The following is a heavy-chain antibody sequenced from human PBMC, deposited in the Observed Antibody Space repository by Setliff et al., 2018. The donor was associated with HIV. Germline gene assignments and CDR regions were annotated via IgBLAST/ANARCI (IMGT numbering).Heavy chain of an antibody. CDR2: ISSSGST. D-gene: IGHD6-19*01. J-gene: IGHJ4*02. V-gene: IGHV4-61*09. CDR1: GGSIRRGDYY. CDR3: VRDPGYDSGWSGTTFDY. Sequence: KPSETLSLTCTVSGGSIRRGDYYWSWIRQPAGEGLEWIGQISSSGSTNYNPSLKNRVTLSLDTSKNQFSLKLRSVFAGDTAVYYCVRDPGYDSGWSGTTFDYWGQGTSVTVSS.